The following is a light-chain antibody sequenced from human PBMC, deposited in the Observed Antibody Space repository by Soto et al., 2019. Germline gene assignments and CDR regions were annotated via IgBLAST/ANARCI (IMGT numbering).Light chain of an antibody. J-gene: IGKJ1*01. V-gene: IGKV1-5*03. CDR2: KAS. CDR3: LQYKSYPWT. CDR1: QSTTSW. Sequence: DIQMTQSPSTLSASLGDRVTITCRASQSTTSWLAWYQQKPGKAPKLLIYKASNLESGVPSRFSGSGSGTEFTLTISSLQPDDFATYYCLQYKSYPWTFGQGTKVEVK.